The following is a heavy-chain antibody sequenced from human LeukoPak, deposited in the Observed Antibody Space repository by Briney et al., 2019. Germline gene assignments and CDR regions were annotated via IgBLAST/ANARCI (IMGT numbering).Heavy chain of an antibody. CDR2: IYYSGST. Sequence: SETLSLTCTVSGGSISSYYWSWIRQPPGKGLEWIGYIYYSGSTNYNPSLKSRVTISVDTSKNQFSLKLSSVTAADTAVYYCARRSTIFGVVYLDYWGQGTLVTVSS. CDR3: ARRSTIFGVVYLDY. D-gene: IGHD3-3*01. J-gene: IGHJ4*02. V-gene: IGHV4-59*08. CDR1: GGSISSYY.